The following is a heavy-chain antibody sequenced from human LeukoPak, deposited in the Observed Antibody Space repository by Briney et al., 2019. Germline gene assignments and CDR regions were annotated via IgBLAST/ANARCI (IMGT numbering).Heavy chain of an antibody. D-gene: IGHD6-13*01. J-gene: IGHJ4*02. CDR1: GFTFSSYS. CDR2: ISYDGINE. V-gene: IGHV3-30*03. CDR3: ARGLAAAGIKGPDY. Sequence: PGGSLRLSCAASGFTFSSYSMNWVRQAPGKGLEWVAVISYDGINEYYADSVKGRFTISRDNSKNTLYLQMNSLRAEDTAVYYCARGLAAAGIKGPDYWGQGTLVTVSS.